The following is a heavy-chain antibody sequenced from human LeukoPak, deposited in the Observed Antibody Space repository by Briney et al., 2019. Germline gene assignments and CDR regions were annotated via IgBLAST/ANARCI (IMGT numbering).Heavy chain of an antibody. Sequence: AETLSLTCTVSGCSVSNYYWSWVRQPAGKGLEWIGRMYARGSSNYNPPVQSRVTISVDTSKNQLSLKLSSVTAADTAVYYCARGRDCSADICPGGDSFDIWGQGTMVSVSP. J-gene: IGHJ3*02. CDR2: MYARGSS. CDR1: GCSVSNYY. D-gene: IGHD4/OR15-4a*01. CDR3: ARGRDCSADICPGGDSFDI. V-gene: IGHV4-4*07.